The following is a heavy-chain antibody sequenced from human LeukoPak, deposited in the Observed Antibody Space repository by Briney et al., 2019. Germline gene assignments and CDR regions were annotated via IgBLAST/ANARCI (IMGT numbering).Heavy chain of an antibody. CDR1: GFTFSSHW. J-gene: IGHJ6*02. Sequence: PGGSLRLSCAGSGFTFSSHWMSWVRQAPGKGLEWVANIKQDESEKYYVDSVKGRFTISRDNAKNSLYLQMNSLRAEDTAVYYCGGSMDVWGQGTTVTVSS. CDR3: GGSMDV. CDR2: IKQDESEK. V-gene: IGHV3-7*01.